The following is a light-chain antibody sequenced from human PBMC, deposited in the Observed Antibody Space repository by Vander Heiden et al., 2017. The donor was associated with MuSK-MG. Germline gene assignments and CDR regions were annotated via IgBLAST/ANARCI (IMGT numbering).Light chain of an antibody. J-gene: IGKJ1*01. Sequence: GTLSLSPGERATLSCRASQSVSSSYFGWYQQKPGQAPRLLIYGASSRATGIPDRFSGSGSGTDFTLTISRLDPEDFAVYYCQQYGSSWWTFGQGTKVEIK. V-gene: IGKV3-20*01. CDR1: QSVSSSY. CDR2: GAS. CDR3: QQYGSSWWT.